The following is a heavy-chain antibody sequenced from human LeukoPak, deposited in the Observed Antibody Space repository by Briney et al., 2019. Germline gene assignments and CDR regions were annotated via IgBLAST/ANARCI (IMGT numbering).Heavy chain of an antibody. J-gene: IGHJ4*02. CDR1: GFTFSSYA. CDR2: ISSNGGST. V-gene: IGHV3-64*01. CDR3: AREGGTAMEGVVYFDY. D-gene: IGHD5-18*01. Sequence: PGGSLRLSCAASGFTFSSYAMHWVRQAPGKGLEYVSAISSNGGSTYYANSVKGRFTISRDNSKNTLYLQMGSLRSEDTAVYYCAREGGTAMEGVVYFDYWGQGTLVTVSS.